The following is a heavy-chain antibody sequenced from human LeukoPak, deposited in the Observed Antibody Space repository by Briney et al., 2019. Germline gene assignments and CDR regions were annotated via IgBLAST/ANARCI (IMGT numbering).Heavy chain of an antibody. CDR3: ARDRGGTTSPFFDY. J-gene: IGHJ4*02. CDR2: INWNSGST. V-gene: IGHV3-20*01. D-gene: IGHD2/OR15-2a*01. Sequence: PGGSLRPSCAASGFTFDDYGMSWVRQGPGKGLEWVSSINWNSGSTAYADSVKGRFTISRDNAKNSLYLQMNSLGAGDTAFYHCARDRGGTTSPFFDYWGQGALVTVSS. CDR1: GFTFDDYG.